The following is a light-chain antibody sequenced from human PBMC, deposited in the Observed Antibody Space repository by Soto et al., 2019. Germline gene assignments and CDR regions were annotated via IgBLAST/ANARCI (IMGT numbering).Light chain of an antibody. V-gene: IGKV1-39*01. CDR1: QTISIY. Sequence: DIQMTQSPSSLSASIGDRVTITCRASQTISIYLNWYQQKPGKAPRLLIYAASSLQSGVPSRFSGVGSGADFTLTVSSLQPEDFATYYCQQSYSTPHTFGQGTKVEIK. CDR3: QQSYSTPHT. J-gene: IGKJ1*01. CDR2: AAS.